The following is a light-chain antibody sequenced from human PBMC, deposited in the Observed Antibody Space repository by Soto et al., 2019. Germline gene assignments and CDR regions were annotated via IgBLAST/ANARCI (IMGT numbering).Light chain of an antibody. V-gene: IGKV1-5*01. Sequence: DILMTQSPSTLSASVGDRVTITCRASQTVERWLAWYQQKPGKAPNLLISDVSSLESGVPSRFSGSGSATEFTLTISGLQPDDFATSYCQQYKDSMWTFGQGTKVESK. J-gene: IGKJ1*01. CDR1: QTVERW. CDR2: DVS. CDR3: QQYKDSMWT.